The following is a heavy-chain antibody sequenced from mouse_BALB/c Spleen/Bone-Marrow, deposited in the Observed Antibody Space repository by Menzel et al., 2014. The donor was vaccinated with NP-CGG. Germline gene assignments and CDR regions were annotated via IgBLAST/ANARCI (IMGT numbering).Heavy chain of an antibody. V-gene: IGHV7-3*02. CDR3: ARDENVGIYWYFDV. CDR2: IRNKANGYTT. Sequence: EVQLVESGGGSVQPGGSLRLSCATSGFTFTDYYMSWVRQPPGKALEWLGSIRNKANGYTTEYSASVKGRFTISRDNSQRILYLQMNTLRAEDSATYYCARDENVGIYWYFDVWGAGTTVIVSS. CDR1: GFTFTDYY. J-gene: IGHJ1*01.